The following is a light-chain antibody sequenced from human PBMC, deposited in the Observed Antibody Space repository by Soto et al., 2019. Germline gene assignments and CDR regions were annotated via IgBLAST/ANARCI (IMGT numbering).Light chain of an antibody. J-gene: IGKJ3*01. CDR2: AAT. CDR3: QQRSNWPFT. CDR1: QSVSSY. V-gene: IGKV3-11*01. Sequence: IGFAQSPATLSFAPREKTTLPFSSSQSVSSYLAWYQQKPGQAPRLLISAATNRATGIPARFSGSGSRTDFTLTISSLEPEDFAVYYCQQRSNWPFTFGPGTKVDIK.